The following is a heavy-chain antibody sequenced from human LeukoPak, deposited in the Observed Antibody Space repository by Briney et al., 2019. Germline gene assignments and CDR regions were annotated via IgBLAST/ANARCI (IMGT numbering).Heavy chain of an antibody. CDR2: VNPTSGRT. CDR1: GHTFTSYY. V-gene: IGHV1-46*01. Sequence: ASVKVSCKASGHTFTSYYIHWVRQAPGQGLEWMGIVNPTSGRTTCAQKFQGRVTMTRDTSTSTVYMELSSLRSEDTAVYYCARERHDTTTSFGDYWGQGTLVTVSS. J-gene: IGHJ4*02. CDR3: ARERHDTTTSFGDY. D-gene: IGHD3-16*01.